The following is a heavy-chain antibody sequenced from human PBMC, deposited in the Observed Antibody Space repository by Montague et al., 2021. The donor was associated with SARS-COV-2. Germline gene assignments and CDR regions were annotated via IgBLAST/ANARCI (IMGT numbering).Heavy chain of an antibody. Sequence: NKYYEDSVKGRFTISRDNSKNKLYLQINSPRAEDAAVYYCARDLAPYYYDSSGTELVDVGGQGTTVAVSS. J-gene: IGHJ6*02. CDR3: ARDLAPYYYDSSGTELVDV. CDR2: NK. V-gene: IGHV3-33*01. D-gene: IGHD3-22*01.